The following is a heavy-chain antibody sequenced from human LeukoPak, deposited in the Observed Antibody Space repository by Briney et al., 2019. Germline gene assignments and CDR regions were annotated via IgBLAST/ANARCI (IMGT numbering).Heavy chain of an antibody. CDR1: GFTFSSYA. Sequence: PGGSLRLSCAASGFTFSSYAMSWVRQAPGKGLEWVSAISGSGGSTYYADSVKGRFTISRDTSKHTLYLQMDSLRAEDTAVYYCAKEGMIVVVMPFDYWGQGTLVTVSS. V-gene: IGHV3-23*01. CDR2: ISGSGGST. J-gene: IGHJ4*02. CDR3: AKEGMIVVVMPFDY. D-gene: IGHD3-22*01.